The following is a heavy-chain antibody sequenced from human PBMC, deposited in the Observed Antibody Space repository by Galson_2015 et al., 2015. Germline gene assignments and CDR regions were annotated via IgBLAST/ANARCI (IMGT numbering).Heavy chain of an antibody. J-gene: IGHJ4*02. CDR2: IIPIFGTA. D-gene: IGHD3-22*01. Sequence: SVKVSCKASGGTFSSYAISWVRQAPGQGLEWMGRIIPIFGTANYAQKFQGRVTITADESTSTAYMELSSLRSEDTAVYYCARGSRPTYYYDSSGYYFSSPFDYWGQGTLVTVSS. V-gene: IGHV1-69*13. CDR1: GGTFSSYA. CDR3: ARGSRPTYYYDSSGYYFSSPFDY.